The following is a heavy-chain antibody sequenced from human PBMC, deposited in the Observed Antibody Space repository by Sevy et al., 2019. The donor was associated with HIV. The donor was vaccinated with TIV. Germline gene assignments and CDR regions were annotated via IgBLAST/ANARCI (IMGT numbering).Heavy chain of an antibody. D-gene: IGHD6-13*01. J-gene: IGHJ4*02. CDR1: GGSISSSSYY. CDR3: ATHGIAAAGTYEEEFDY. CDR2: IYYSGST. Sequence: SDTLSLTCTVSGGSISSSSYYWGWIRQPPGKGLEWIGSIYYSGSTYYNPSLKSRVTISVDTSKNQFSLKLSSVTAADTAVYYCATHGIAAAGTYEEEFDYWGQGTLVTVSS. V-gene: IGHV4-39*01.